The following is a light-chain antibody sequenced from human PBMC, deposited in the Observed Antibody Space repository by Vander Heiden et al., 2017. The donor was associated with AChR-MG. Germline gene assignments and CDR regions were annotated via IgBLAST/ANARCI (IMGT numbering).Light chain of an antibody. V-gene: IGLV1-40*01. CDR1: SSNSGAGYH. Sequence: QSVLTQPPSVSGAPGQRVTISCTGSSSNSGAGYHLHWYQQLPGTAPKLLIYDNSNRPSGVPDRFSGSKSGTSASLAITGLQAEDEADYYCQSYDSSLSGWVFGGGTKLTVL. J-gene: IGLJ3*02. CDR2: DNS. CDR3: QSYDSSLSGWV.